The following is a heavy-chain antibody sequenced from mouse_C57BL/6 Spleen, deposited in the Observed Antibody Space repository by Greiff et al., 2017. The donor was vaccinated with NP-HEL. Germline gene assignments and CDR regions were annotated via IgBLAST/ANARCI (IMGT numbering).Heavy chain of an antibody. CDR1: GYSITSGYY. CDR3: AREVYDYDGPWFAY. J-gene: IGHJ3*01. D-gene: IGHD2-4*01. CDR2: ISYDGSN. Sequence: VQLQQSGPGLVKPSQSLSLTCSVTGYSITSGYYWNWIRQFPGNKLEWMGYISYDGSNNYNPSLKNRISITRDTSKNQFFLKLNSVTTEDTATYYCAREVYDYDGPWFAYWGQGTLVTVSA. V-gene: IGHV3-6*01.